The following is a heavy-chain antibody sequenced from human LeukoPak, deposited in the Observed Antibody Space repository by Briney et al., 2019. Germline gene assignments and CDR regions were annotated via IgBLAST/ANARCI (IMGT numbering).Heavy chain of an antibody. Sequence: ASVMVSCKASGYTFTGYYMRWVRQAPGQGLEWMGWIHPGSGETRYGQNFQGRVTLTRHTSINTAYMELSSLTSDDTAVYYCARWEIVPAAPDYWGQGTLVTVSS. J-gene: IGHJ4*02. CDR1: GYTFTGYY. CDR3: ARWEIVPAAPDY. CDR2: IHPGSGET. D-gene: IGHD2-2*01. V-gene: IGHV1-2*02.